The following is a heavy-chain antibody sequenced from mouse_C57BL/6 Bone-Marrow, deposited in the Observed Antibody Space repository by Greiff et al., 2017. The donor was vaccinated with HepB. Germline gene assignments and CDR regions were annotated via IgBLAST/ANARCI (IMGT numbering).Heavy chain of an antibody. Sequence: VKLMESGAELARPGASVKMSCKASGYTFTSYTMHWVKQRPGQGLEWIGYINPSSGYTKYNQKFKDKATLTADKSSSTAYMQLSSLTSEDSAVYYCARAPYGNYPYYYAMDYWGQGTSVTVSS. CDR3: ARAPYGNYPYYYAMDY. CDR1: GYTFTSYT. V-gene: IGHV1-4*01. J-gene: IGHJ4*01. D-gene: IGHD2-1*01. CDR2: INPSSGYT.